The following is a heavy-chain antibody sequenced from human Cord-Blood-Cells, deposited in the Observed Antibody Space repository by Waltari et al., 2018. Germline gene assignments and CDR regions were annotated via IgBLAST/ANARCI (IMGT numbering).Heavy chain of an antibody. CDR1: GYTLTELS. CDR2: MDAKEGET. V-gene: IGHV1-24*01. J-gene: IGHJ4*02. D-gene: IGHD3-22*01. CDR3: ATSTAPYYYDSSGYSAPFDY. Sequence: QVQLVQSGAEVKKPGASVKVSCKVSGYTLTELSMHWVRQALGKGLWWMGGMDAKEGETIYAQKFQGRAPMTEDPPTAKAYMELSSLRSEDTAVYYCATSTAPYYYDSSGYSAPFDYWGQGTLVTVSS.